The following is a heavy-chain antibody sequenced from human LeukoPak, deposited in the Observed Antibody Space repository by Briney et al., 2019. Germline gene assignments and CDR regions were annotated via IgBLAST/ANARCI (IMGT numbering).Heavy chain of an antibody. V-gene: IGHV4-39*01. D-gene: IGHD2-21*02. Sequence: WETLALTCTVSGGSISSSSYYWGWIRQPPGKGLEWIGSIYYSGSTYYNPSLKSRVTISVDTSKNQFSLKLSSVTAADTAVYSCARHGVTATKPPSDYRGQGTLVTVSS. J-gene: IGHJ4*02. CDR3: ARHGVTATKPPSDY. CDR2: IYYSGST. CDR1: GGSISSSSYY.